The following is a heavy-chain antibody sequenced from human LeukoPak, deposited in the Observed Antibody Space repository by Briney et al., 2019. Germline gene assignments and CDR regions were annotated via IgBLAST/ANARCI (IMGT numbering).Heavy chain of an antibody. V-gene: IGHV3-30*02. CDR2: IRYDGSNK. CDR3: AKTYCGGGSCYYFDY. D-gene: IGHD2-15*01. J-gene: IGHJ4*02. Sequence: SGGSLRLSCAASGFTFNSYGMHWVRQAPGKGLEWVAFIRYDGSNKYYADSVKGRFTISRDNSKNTLYLQMNNLRAEDTAVYYCAKTYCGGGSCYYFDYWGQGTLVTVSS. CDR1: GFTFNSYG.